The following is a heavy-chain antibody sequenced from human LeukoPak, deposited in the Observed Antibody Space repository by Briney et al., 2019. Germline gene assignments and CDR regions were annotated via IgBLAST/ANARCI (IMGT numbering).Heavy chain of an antibody. D-gene: IGHD5-18*01. J-gene: IGHJ4*02. Sequence: ASVKVSCKASGGTFSSYAISWVRQAPGQGLEWMGGIIPIFGTANYAQKFQGRVTITADKSTSTAYMELSSLRSEDTAVYYCARGQKYRSGYTVTELGPRYFDYWGQGTLVTVSS. CDR1: GGTFSSYA. CDR3: ARGQKYRSGYTVTELGPRYFDY. V-gene: IGHV1-69*06. CDR2: IIPIFGTA.